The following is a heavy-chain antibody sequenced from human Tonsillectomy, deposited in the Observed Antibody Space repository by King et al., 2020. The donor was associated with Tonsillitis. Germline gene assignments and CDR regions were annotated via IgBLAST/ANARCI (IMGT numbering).Heavy chain of an antibody. CDR2: ISYDGSNK. V-gene: IGHV3-30*03. Sequence: VQLVESGGGVVQPGRSLRLSCAASGFTFSSYGMHWVRQAPGKGLEWVAVISYDGSNKYYADSVKGRFTISRDNSKNTLYLQMNSLRAEDTAVYYCAISYSSPRYYFDYWGQGTLVTVSS. CDR3: AISYSSPRYYFDY. D-gene: IGHD6-13*01. J-gene: IGHJ4*02. CDR1: GFTFSSYG.